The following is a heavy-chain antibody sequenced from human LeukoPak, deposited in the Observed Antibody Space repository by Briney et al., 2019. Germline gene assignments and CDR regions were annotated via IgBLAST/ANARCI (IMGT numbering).Heavy chain of an antibody. D-gene: IGHD5-24*01. V-gene: IGHV1-69*05. CDR2: IIPIFGTA. CDR3: ARFSVEMATTGGWFDP. Sequence: SVKVSCKASGGTFSSYAISWVRQAPGQGLEWMGRIIPIFGTANYAQKFQGRVTITTDESTSTAYMELSSLRSEDTAVYYCARFSVEMATTGGWFDPWGQGTLVTVSS. J-gene: IGHJ5*02. CDR1: GGTFSSYA.